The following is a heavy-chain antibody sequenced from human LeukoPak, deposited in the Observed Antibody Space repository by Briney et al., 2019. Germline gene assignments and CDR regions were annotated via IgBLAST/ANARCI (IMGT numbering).Heavy chain of an antibody. CDR1: GFTFGDYA. J-gene: IGHJ2*01. CDR3: AKEGDIVVVVAHNWYFDL. V-gene: IGHV3-23*01. CDR2: ISGSGGST. D-gene: IGHD2-15*01. Sequence: GGSLRLSCTASGFTFGDYAMSWFRQAPGKGLEWVSAISGSGGSTYYADSVKGRFTISRDNSKNTLYLQMNSLRAEDTAVYYCAKEGDIVVVVAHNWYFDLWGRGTLVTVSS.